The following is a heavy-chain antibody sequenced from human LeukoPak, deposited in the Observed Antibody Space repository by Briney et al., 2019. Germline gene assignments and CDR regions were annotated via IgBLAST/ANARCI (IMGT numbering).Heavy chain of an antibody. V-gene: IGHV4-59*01. Sequence: PSETLSLTCTVSGGSISSYYWSWIRQPPGKGLEWIGYIYYSGSTNYNPSLKSRVTISVDTSKNQLSLKLSSVTAADTAVYYCARASSYDFWSGYSGTLWFDPWGQGTLVTVSS. CDR1: GGSISSYY. CDR2: IYYSGST. D-gene: IGHD3-3*01. J-gene: IGHJ5*02. CDR3: ARASSYDFWSGYSGTLWFDP.